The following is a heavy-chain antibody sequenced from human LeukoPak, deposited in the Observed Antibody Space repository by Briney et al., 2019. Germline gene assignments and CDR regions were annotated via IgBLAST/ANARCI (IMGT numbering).Heavy chain of an antibody. D-gene: IGHD3-16*01. CDR1: GGSFSGYY. Sequence: SETLSLTCAVYGGSFSGYYWSWIRQPTGKGLEWIGEINHSGSTNYNPSLKSRVTISVDTSKNQFSLKLSSVTAADTAVYYCAGHKHLGYWGQGTLVTVSS. V-gene: IGHV4-34*01. J-gene: IGHJ4*02. CDR3: AGHKHLGY. CDR2: INHSGST.